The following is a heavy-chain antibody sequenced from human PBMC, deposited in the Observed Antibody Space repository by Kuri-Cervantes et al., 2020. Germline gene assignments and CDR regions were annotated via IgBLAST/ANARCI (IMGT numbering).Heavy chain of an antibody. D-gene: IGHD5-24*01. CDR2: IYPGDSDT. V-gene: IGHV5-51*01. CDR3: ARLEMATIDY. J-gene: IGHJ4*02. Sequence: KVSCKGSGYSFTSYWIGWVRQMPGKGLEWMGIIYPGDSDTRYSPSFQGQVTISAGKSISTAYLQWSSLKASDTAMYYCARLEMATIDYWGQGTLVTVSS. CDR1: GYSFTSYW.